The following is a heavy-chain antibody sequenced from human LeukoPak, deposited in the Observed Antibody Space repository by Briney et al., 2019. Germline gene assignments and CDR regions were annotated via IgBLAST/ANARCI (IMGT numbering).Heavy chain of an antibody. D-gene: IGHD3-22*01. CDR3: AMTYYYDSSGYYGPLGAFDI. CDR1: GGSISSSSYY. CDR2: IYYSGST. J-gene: IGHJ3*02. V-gene: IGHV4-39*01. Sequence: PSETLSLTCTVSGGSISSSSYYWGWIRQPPGKGLEWIGSIYYSGSTYYNPSLKTRVTISVDTSKNQFSLKLSSVTAADTAVYYCAMTYYYDSSGYYGPLGAFDIWGQGTMVTVSS.